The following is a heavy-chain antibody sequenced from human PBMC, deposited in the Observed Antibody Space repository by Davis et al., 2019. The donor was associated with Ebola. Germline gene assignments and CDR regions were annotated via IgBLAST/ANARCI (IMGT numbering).Heavy chain of an antibody. J-gene: IGHJ4*02. CDR1: GGSISSGDYY. CDR2: IYDSENT. D-gene: IGHD3-10*01. V-gene: IGHV4-30-4*01. CDR3: AREGARYGSGSHNQIDS. Sequence: SETLSLTCTVSGGSISSGDYYWSWIRQPPGKGLEWIGNIYDSENTYYNPSLKSRVTISADMSKNQFSLKLTSVTAADAAVYYCAREGARYGSGSHNQIDSWGQGILVTVSS.